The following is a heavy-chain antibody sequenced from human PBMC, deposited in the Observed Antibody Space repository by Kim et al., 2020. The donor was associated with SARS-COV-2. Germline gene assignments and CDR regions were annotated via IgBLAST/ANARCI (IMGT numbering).Heavy chain of an antibody. CDR2: ISAYNGNT. V-gene: IGHV1-18*04. J-gene: IGHJ5*02. CDR3: ARDRSMVRGVIFYQYWFDP. D-gene: IGHD3-10*01. CDR1: GYTFTSYC. Sequence: ASVKVSCKASGYTFTSYCISWVRQAPGQGLEWMGWISAYNGNTNYAQKLQGRVTMTTDTSTSTAYMELRSLRSDDTAVYYCARDRSMVRGVIFYQYWFDPWGQGTLVTVSS.